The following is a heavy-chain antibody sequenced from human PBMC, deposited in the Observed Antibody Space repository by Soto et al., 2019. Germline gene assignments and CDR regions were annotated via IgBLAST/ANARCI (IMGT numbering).Heavy chain of an antibody. V-gene: IGHV1-69*13. CDR1: GGTFSSYA. CDR3: ARDRVVVPAAAYYYYYGMDV. D-gene: IGHD2-2*01. Sequence: GASVKVSCKASGGTFSSYAISWVRQAPGQGLEWMGGIIPIFGTANCAQKFQGRVTITAEEPTSTAYMELSSLRSEDTAVYYCARDRVVVPAAAYYYYYGMDVWGQGTTVTVSS. CDR2: IIPIFGTA. J-gene: IGHJ6*02.